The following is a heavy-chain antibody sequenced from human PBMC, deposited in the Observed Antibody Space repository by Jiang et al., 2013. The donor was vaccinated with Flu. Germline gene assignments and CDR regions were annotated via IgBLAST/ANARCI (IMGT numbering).Heavy chain of an antibody. CDR3: ARDLGGGIAVAGTLGY. V-gene: IGHV1-69*04. CDR2: IIPILGIA. CDR1: GYTFTSYA. Sequence: GAEVKKPGASVKVSCKASGYTFTSYAISWVRQAPGQGLEWMGRIIPILGIANYAQKFQGRVTITADKSTSTAYMELSSLRSEDTAVYYCARDLGGGIAVAGTLGYWGQGTLVTVSS. J-gene: IGHJ4*02. D-gene: IGHD6-19*01.